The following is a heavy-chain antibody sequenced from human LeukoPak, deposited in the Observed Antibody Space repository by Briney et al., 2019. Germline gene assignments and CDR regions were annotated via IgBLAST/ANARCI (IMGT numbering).Heavy chain of an antibody. J-gene: IGHJ4*02. CDR2: ISYDGSNK. Sequence: GGSLRLSCAASGFTFSNFGMYWVRQAPGKGLEWVAFISYDGSNKYHADSVKGRFTISRDNSKNTLYLQMNSLRLEDTAVYHCARDKYGYNTPIDYWGQGTLVTVSS. CDR1: GFTFSNFG. V-gene: IGHV3-30-3*01. D-gene: IGHD5-24*01. CDR3: ARDKYGYNTPIDY.